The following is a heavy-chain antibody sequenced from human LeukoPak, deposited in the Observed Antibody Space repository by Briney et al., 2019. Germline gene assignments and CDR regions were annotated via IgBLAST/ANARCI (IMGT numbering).Heavy chain of an antibody. CDR1: GGSISSSSYY. Sequence: PSETLSLTCTVSGGSISSSSYYWSWIRQPPGKGLEWIGYIYYTGSTNYNPSLKSRVTISVDTSKNQFSLKLSSVTAADTAVYYCARGGRYYYDSSGYFDYWGQGTLVTVSS. D-gene: IGHD3-22*01. V-gene: IGHV4-61*01. J-gene: IGHJ4*02. CDR3: ARGGRYYYDSSGYFDY. CDR2: IYYTGST.